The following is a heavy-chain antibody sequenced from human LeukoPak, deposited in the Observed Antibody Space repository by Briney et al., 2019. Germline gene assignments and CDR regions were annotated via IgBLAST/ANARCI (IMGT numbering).Heavy chain of an antibody. CDR1: GGSFSGYY. D-gene: IGHD6-13*01. CDR3: ARVPYSSSWYEGDHFDY. J-gene: IGHJ4*02. CDR2: INHSGST. V-gene: IGHV4-34*01. Sequence: KSSETLSLTCAVYGGSFSGYYWSWIRQPPGKGLEWIGEINHSGSTNYNPSLKSRVTISVDTSKNQFSLKLSSVTAADTAVYYCARVPYSSSWYEGDHFDYWGQGTLVTVSS.